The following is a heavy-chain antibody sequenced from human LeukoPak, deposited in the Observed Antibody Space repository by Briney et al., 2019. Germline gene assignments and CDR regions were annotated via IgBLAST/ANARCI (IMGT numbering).Heavy chain of an antibody. CDR1: GFTFSSYA. J-gene: IGHJ6*03. CDR3: SKGGIAAAGRGYMDV. D-gene: IGHD6-13*01. V-gene: IGHV3-23*01. Sequence: GGSLRLSCAASGFTFSSYAMRWVRQAPGKGLEWVSAISGSGSSTYYADSVKGRFTISRDNSKNTLDLQMNSLRAEDTAVYYCSKGGIAAAGRGYMDVWGKGTTVTVSS. CDR2: ISGSGSST.